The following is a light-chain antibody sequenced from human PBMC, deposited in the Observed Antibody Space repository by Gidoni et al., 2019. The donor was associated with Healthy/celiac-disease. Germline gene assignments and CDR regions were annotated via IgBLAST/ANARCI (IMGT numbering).Light chain of an antibody. CDR1: SSKIGAGYD. CDR2: GNS. Sequence: QSVLPQPPSVYGTPGQTVTISCTGSSSKIGAGYDVHWYQQLPGTAPKLLIYGNSNRPSGVPDRFSGSKSGTSASLAITGLQAEDEADYYCQSYDSSLSGNVFGTGTKVTVL. V-gene: IGLV1-40*01. CDR3: QSYDSSLSGNV. J-gene: IGLJ1*01.